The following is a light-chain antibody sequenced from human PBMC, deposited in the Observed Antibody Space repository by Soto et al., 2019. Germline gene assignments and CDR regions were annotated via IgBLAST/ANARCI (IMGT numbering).Light chain of an antibody. CDR1: QAISTW. J-gene: IGKJ1*01. V-gene: IGKV1D-12*01. Sequence: DIQMTQSPSSVSASVGDRVTITCRASQAISTWIAWYQQKPGKAPKLLIYSASNLQTGVTSRFSGSGSGTDFTLTISSLQPEDFATYYCQQANSFPRTFGQGTKVDIK. CDR2: SAS. CDR3: QQANSFPRT.